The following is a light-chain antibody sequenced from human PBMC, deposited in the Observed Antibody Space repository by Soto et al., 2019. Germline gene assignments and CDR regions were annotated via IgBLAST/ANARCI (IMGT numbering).Light chain of an antibody. V-gene: IGLV7-46*01. CDR3: MLSYNAAGV. J-gene: IGLJ2*01. Sequence: QAVVTHEPSLTVSPGGTVTLTCGSTTGAVTSGHYPYWFQQKPGQAPRTLIYDTVNRESWTPARFSGSLLGGKAALTLSCAQHEDEAEYYCMLSYNAAGVLGGGTKVTVL. CDR1: TGAVTSGHY. CDR2: DTV.